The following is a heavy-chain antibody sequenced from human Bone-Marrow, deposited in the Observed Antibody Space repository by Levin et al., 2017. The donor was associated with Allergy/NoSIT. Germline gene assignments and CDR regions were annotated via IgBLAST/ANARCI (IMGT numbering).Heavy chain of an antibody. CDR3: AGVGDYDENSAGGNY. D-gene: IGHD3-22*01. V-gene: IGHV3-7*01. CDR2: INQDGSVR. Sequence: ETLSLTCAASGFTFSRFWMTWVRQVPGKGLEWVANINQDGSVRSYVDSVEGRFTVSRDNAKNSLYLQMNSLRVEDTAVYYCAGVGDYDENSAGGNYWGQGTLVTVSS. J-gene: IGHJ4*02. CDR1: GFTFSRFW.